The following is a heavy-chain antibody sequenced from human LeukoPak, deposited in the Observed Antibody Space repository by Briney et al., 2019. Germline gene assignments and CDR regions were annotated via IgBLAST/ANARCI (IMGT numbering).Heavy chain of an antibody. CDR3: AGSNLSWFGNQTGYIDY. D-gene: IGHD3-10*01. CDR2: IYCSGST. J-gene: IGHJ4*02. V-gene: IGHV4-61*05. CDR1: AGFISSSCYY. Sequence: SENLSLTCTVSAGFISSSCYYSGWIRQPPGKGLEWIGYIYCSGSTNYNPSLKSRVTISVDTSKNQFSLKLSSMTAADTDVYYSAGSNLSWFGNQTGYIDYWGQGTLVTVPS.